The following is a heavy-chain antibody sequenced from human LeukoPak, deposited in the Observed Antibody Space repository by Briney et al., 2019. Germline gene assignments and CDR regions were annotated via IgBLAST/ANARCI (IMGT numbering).Heavy chain of an antibody. CDR1: GYTFTGYY. CDR2: INPNSGGT. D-gene: IGHD3-3*01. CDR3: ARVPTYYDFWSGYYPLGDYYGMDV. J-gene: IGHJ6*02. V-gene: IGHV1-2*06. Sequence: ASVKVSCKASGYTFTGYYMHWVRQAPGQGLEWMGRINPNSGGTSYAQKFQGRVTMTRDTSISTAYMELSRLRSDDTAVYYCARVPTYYDFWSGYYPLGDYYGMDVWGQGTTVTVSS.